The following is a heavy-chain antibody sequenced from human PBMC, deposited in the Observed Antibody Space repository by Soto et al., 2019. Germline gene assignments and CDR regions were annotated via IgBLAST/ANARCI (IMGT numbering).Heavy chain of an antibody. CDR1: GGSLNGYY. Sequence: QVQLQQWGAGLLRPSETLSLSCAVSGGSLNGYYWSWIRQPPGKGLEWLGEINHSGTSNYNPSLNRRVILSLGTSRNQFSLNLSSVTAAVTAVYSCARCSWLTWYFDPWCQGSLVTVSS. V-gene: IGHV4-34*01. D-gene: IGHD5-12*01. J-gene: IGHJ5*02. CDR2: INHSGTS. CDR3: ARCSWLTWYFDP.